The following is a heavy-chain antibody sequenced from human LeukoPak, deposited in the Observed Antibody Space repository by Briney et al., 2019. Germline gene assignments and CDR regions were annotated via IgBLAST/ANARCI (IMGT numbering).Heavy chain of an antibody. J-gene: IGHJ4*02. D-gene: IGHD3-3*01. CDR1: GGSISSGGYY. CDR3: ASSPLRFLEWFSY. V-gene: IGHV4-31*03. CDR2: IYYSGST. Sequence: PSETLSLTCTVSGGSISSGGYYWSWIRQHPGKGLEWIGYIYYSGSTYYNPSLKSRVTISVDTSKNQFSLKLSSVTAADTAVYYRASSPLRFLEWFSYWGQGTLVTVSS.